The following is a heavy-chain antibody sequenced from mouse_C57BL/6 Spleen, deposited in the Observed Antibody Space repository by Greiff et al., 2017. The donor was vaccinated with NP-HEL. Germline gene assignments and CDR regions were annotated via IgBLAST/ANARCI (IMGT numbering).Heavy chain of an antibody. J-gene: IGHJ4*01. CDR1: GFSLTSYG. CDR3: AKNYGTNYYAMDY. Sequence: QVQLQQSGPGLVQPSQSLSITCTASGFSLTSYGVHWVRQSPGKGLEWLGVIWRGGSTDDNAAFMSRLSITKDNSKSQVFFKMNSLQADDTAIYYCAKNYGTNYYAMDYWGQGTSVTVSS. D-gene: IGHD2-1*01. CDR2: IWRGGST. V-gene: IGHV2-5*01.